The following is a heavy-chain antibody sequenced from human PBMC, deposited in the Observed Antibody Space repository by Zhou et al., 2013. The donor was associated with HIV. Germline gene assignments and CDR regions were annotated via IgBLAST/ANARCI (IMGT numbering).Heavy chain of an antibody. D-gene: IGHD1-7*01. CDR2: IIPIFGTA. J-gene: IGHJ6*03. Sequence: QVQLVQSGAEVKKPGSSVKVSCKASGGTFSSYAISWVRQAPGQGLEWMGGIIPIFGTANYAQKFQGRVTITTDESTSTAYMELSSLRSEDTAVYYCARGRGRGITWNSASIYMDVWGKGTTVTVSS. V-gene: IGHV1-69*05. CDR1: GGTFSSYA. CDR3: ARGRGRGITWNSASIYMDV.